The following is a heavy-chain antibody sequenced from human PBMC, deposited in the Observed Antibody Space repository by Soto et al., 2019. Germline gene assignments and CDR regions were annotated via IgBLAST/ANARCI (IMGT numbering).Heavy chain of an antibody. CDR1: GLSVSNNH. CDR2: IHCGGSS. CDR3: ARRLTTAASLDY. Sequence: VQLVESGGGLIQPGGSLRLSCAASGLSVSNNHMTWVRQAPGKGMEWVSLIHCGGSSYYADSVKGRFTISRDNSKNPLYLQIDSLRAEDTVIYYCARRLTTAASLDYWGQGTLVTVS. D-gene: IGHD1-1*01. V-gene: IGHV3-53*01. J-gene: IGHJ4*02.